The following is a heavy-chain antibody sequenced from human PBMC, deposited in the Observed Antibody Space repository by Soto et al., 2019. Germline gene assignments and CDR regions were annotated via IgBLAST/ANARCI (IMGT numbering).Heavy chain of an antibody. CDR2: ISAYNGNT. J-gene: IGHJ6*02. CDR3: ARDFPLLRFFEWLPPPPAFRYYYYGMDV. V-gene: IGHV1-18*01. Sequence: ASVKVSCKASGYTFTSYGISWVRQAPGQGLEWMGWISAYNGNTNYAQKLQGRVTMTTDTSTSTAYMELRSLRSDDTAVYYCARDFPLLRFFEWLPPPPAFRYYYYGMDVWGQGTTVTVSS. CDR1: GYTFTSYG. D-gene: IGHD3-3*01.